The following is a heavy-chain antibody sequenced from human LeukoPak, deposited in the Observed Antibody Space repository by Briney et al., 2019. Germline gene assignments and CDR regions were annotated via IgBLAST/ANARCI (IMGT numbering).Heavy chain of an antibody. V-gene: IGHV1-18*01. J-gene: IGHJ4*02. CDR1: GYTFTSYG. D-gene: IGHD5-12*01. Sequence: ASVKVSCKASGYTFTSYGISWVRQAPGQGLEWMGWISAYNGNTNYAQKLQGRVTMTTVTSTSTAYMELRSLRSDDTAVYYCARDGAHDIVATTVMGYRGQGTLVIVSS. CDR2: ISAYNGNT. CDR3: ARDGAHDIVATTVMGY.